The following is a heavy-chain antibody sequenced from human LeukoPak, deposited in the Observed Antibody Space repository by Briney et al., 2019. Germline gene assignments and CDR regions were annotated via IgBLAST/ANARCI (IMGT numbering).Heavy chain of an antibody. J-gene: IGHJ4*02. D-gene: IGHD6-19*01. V-gene: IGHV3-23*01. Sequence: GGSLRLSCTASGFRFGDYAMSWVRQPPGKGLEWVSAISTTGGNTYYADSVEGRFTISRDTSKNTLYLQMNSLRAEDTAIYYCAKVLYTSGWSPFDFWGQGTLVTVSS. CDR2: ISTTGGNT. CDR3: AKVLYTSGWSPFDF. CDR1: GFRFGDYA.